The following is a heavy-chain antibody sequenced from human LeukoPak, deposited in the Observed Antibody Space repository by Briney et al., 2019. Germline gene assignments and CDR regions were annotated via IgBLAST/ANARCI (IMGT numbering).Heavy chain of an antibody. V-gene: IGHV3-48*03. J-gene: IGHJ4*02. Sequence: GGSLRLSCAASGFTFSSYEMNWIRQAPEKGLEWVSYISSSGSTIYYADSVKGRFTISRDNAKNSLYLQMNSLRAEDTAVYYCARVGGSYHYYFDYWGQGTLVTVSS. CDR1: GFTFSSYE. CDR3: ARVGGSYHYYFDY. CDR2: ISSSGSTI. D-gene: IGHD1-26*01.